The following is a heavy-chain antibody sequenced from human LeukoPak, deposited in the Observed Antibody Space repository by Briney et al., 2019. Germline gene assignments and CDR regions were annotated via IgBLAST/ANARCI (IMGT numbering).Heavy chain of an antibody. CDR3: ARDRKIEDSSGWYPAIDY. V-gene: IGHV4-34*01. J-gene: IGHJ4*02. Sequence: SETLSLTCAVYGGSFSGYCWSWIRQPPGKGLEWIGEINHSGSTNYNPSLKSRVTISVDTSKNQFSLKLSSVTAADTAVYYCARDRKIEDSSGWYPAIDYWGQGTLVTVSS. CDR2: INHSGST. D-gene: IGHD6-19*01. CDR1: GGSFSGYC.